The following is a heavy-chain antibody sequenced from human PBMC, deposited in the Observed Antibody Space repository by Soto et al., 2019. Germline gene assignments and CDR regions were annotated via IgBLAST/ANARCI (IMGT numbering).Heavy chain of an antibody. CDR2: VSYSGST. CDR1: GGSITSGGDY. Sequence: QVQLQELGPGLVKPSQTLSLTCTVSGGSITSGGDYWNWIRQHPGKGLEWIGYVSYSGSTSYNPSLRSRLTISIDKSANHFSLRLTSVTAADTAVYFCARDREYCTGRHCSDNYYYGLHVWGPGTTVTVS. D-gene: IGHD2-8*02. V-gene: IGHV4-31*03. J-gene: IGHJ6*02. CDR3: ARDREYCTGRHCSDNYYYGLHV.